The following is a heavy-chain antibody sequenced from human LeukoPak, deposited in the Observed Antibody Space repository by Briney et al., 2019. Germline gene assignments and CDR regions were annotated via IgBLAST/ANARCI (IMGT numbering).Heavy chain of an antibody. CDR1: GFTVSSNY. J-gene: IGHJ4*02. Sequence: GGSLRLSCAASGFTVSSNYMTWVRQAPGKGLEWVSVLYSGGTTYYADSVKGRFTISRDNSKNTLYLQMNSLRAEDTAVYYCATLPETRSGCYYLAYWGQGTLVTVSS. CDR3: ATLPETRSGCYYLAY. CDR2: LYSGGTT. D-gene: IGHD3-10*01. V-gene: IGHV3-66*01.